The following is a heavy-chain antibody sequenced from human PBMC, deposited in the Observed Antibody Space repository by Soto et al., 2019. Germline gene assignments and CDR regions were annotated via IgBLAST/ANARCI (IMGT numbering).Heavy chain of an antibody. CDR1: GGNIIGYY. CDR2: IYYSGST. V-gene: IGHV4-59*01. CDR3: ARDMGTRQLGYFDY. J-gene: IGHJ4*02. Sequence: SETLCHTYTVSGGNIIGYYWSWIRKPPGKGLEWIGYIYYSGSTNYNPSLKSRVTISVDTSKNQFSLKLSSVTAADTAVYYCARDMGTRQLGYFDYWGQGTLVTVSS. D-gene: IGHD6-13*01.